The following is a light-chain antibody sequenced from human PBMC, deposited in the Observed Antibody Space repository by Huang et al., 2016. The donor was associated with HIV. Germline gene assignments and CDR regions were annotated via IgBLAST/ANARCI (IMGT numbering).Light chain of an antibody. CDR1: QDIFNY. CDR2: GVS. V-gene: IGKV1-17*03. Sequence: DIQMTQSPSVMSASVGDRVTITCRADQDIFNYLAWFQQKPGKVPKRLIYGVSSLQSGGPSRFSGSGSGTEFTLTISSLQPEDFATYYCLQHKAFHLPTFGQGTQVEV. CDR3: LQHKAFHLPT. J-gene: IGKJ1*01.